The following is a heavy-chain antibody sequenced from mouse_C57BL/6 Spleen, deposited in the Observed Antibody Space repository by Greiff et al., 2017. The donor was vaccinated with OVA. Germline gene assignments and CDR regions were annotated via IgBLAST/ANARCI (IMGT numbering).Heavy chain of an antibody. Sequence: VQLQQSGAELVKPGASVKLSCKASGYTFTEYTIHWVKQRSGQGLEWIGWFYPGSGSIKYNEKFKDKATLTEDKSSSTVYMELSRLTSEDSAVYFCARHESHTAQAVYYYAMDYWGQGTSVTVSS. V-gene: IGHV1-62-2*01. J-gene: IGHJ4*01. CDR2: FYPGSGSI. CDR1: GYTFTEYT. CDR3: ARHESHTAQAVYYYAMDY. D-gene: IGHD3-2*02.